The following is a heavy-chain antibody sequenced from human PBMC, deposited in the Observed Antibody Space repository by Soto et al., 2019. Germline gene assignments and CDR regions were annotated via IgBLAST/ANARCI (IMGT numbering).Heavy chain of an antibody. CDR1: GGSITSSSYY. V-gene: IGHV4-39*01. D-gene: IGHD1-1*01. CDR3: VCSLGPTTGIDY. Sequence: QLHLQQSGPGLLKPSETLSLTCPVSGGSITSSSYYWGWVRQSPGKGFEWIGNMRYNGDPHSGPSLQSRVTISVDTPKGQFSLSLSSVTAADTAIYYCVCSLGPTTGIDYWGQGILVTVSS. J-gene: IGHJ4*02. CDR2: MRYNGDP.